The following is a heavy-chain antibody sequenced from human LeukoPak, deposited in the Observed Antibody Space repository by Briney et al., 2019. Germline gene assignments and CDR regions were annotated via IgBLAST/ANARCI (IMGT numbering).Heavy chain of an antibody. J-gene: IGHJ4*02. CDR1: GFTFSNYA. D-gene: IGHD3-22*01. CDR3: ARDSGVDTMIVVVTPNDY. CDR2: ISGSGGST. V-gene: IGHV3-23*01. Sequence: GGSLRLSCAASGFTFSNYALSWVRQAPGKGLEWVSDISGSGGSTYYADSVKGRFTISRDNSKNTMYLQMNSLRAEDTAVYYCARDSGVDTMIVVVTPNDYWGQGTLVTVSS.